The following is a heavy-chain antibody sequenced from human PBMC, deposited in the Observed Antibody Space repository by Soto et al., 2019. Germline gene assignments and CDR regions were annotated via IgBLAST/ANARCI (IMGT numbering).Heavy chain of an antibody. J-gene: IGHJ6*02. CDR1: GGSISSSSYY. CDR2: IYYSGST. CDR3: ARTLLWFGELLLSYYYCGMDV. V-gene: IGHV4-39*01. D-gene: IGHD3-10*01. Sequence: SETLSLTCTVSGGSISSSSYYWGWIRQPPGKGLEWIGSIYYSGSTYYNPSLKSRVTISVDTSKNQFSLKLSSVTAADTAVYYCARTLLWFGELLLSYYYCGMDVWGQGTTVTVSS.